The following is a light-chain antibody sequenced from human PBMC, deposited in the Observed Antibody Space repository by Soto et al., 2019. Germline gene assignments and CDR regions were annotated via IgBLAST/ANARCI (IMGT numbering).Light chain of an antibody. CDR3: ISYTSSSTLV. V-gene: IGLV2-14*01. Sequence: QSALTQPASVSGSPGQSITISCTGTSSDVGGYNYVSWYQQHPGKAPKLMIYEVSNRPSGVSNRFCGSKSGNTASLTISGLQAEDEADYYCISYTSSSTLVFGGGTMLTVL. CDR1: SSDVGGYNY. J-gene: IGLJ3*02. CDR2: EVS.